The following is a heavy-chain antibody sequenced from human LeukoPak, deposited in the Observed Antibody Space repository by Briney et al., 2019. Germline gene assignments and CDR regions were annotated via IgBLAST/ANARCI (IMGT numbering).Heavy chain of an antibody. D-gene: IGHD1-26*01. Sequence: SETLSLTCTVSGGSISSYYWSWIRQPPGKGLEWFGYIDYSGRTKYSPSLKSRVTISVDTSKNQFSLRLSSVTAADTAVYYCATNIPTATTSPPLGYWGQGTLVTVSS. CDR2: IDYSGRT. V-gene: IGHV4-59*08. CDR3: ATNIPTATTSPPLGY. CDR1: GGSISSYY. J-gene: IGHJ4*02.